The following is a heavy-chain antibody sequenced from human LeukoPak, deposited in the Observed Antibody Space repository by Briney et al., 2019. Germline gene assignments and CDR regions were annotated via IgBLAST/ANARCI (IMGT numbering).Heavy chain of an antibody. D-gene: IGHD6-19*01. V-gene: IGHV3-30-3*02. J-gene: IGHJ4*02. CDR2: ISYDGSNK. Sequence: GRSLRLSCAASGFTFSSYAMHWVRQAPGKGLEWVAVISYDGSNKYYADSVKGRFTISRDNAKNSLYLQMNSLRAEDTAVYYCAKKGATSSGWDRYFDYWGQGTLVTVSS. CDR3: AKKGATSSGWDRYFDY. CDR1: GFTFSSYA.